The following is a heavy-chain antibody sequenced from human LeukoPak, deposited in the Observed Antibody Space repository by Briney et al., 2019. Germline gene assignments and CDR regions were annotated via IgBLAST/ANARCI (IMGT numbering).Heavy chain of an antibody. CDR3: ARDSYGSGSYLYYFDY. J-gene: IGHJ4*02. V-gene: IGHV3-21*01. D-gene: IGHD3-10*01. CDR1: GFTFSSYS. CDR2: ISSSSSYI. Sequence: GGSLRLSCAASGFTFSSYSMNWVRQAPGKGLEWVSSISSSSSYIYYADSVKGRFTISRDNAKNSLYLQMNSLRAEDTAVYYCARDSYGSGSYLYYFDYWGQGTLVTVSS.